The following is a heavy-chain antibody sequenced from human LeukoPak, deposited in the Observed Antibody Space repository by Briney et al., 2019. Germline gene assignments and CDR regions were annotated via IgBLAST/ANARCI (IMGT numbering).Heavy chain of an antibody. CDR3: ETYDGAGRGF. V-gene: IGHV3-21*01. J-gene: IGHJ4*02. CDR1: GFTFSRYS. D-gene: IGHD3-22*01. CDR2: ISTGSTYI. Sequence: GGCLRLSCTASGFTFSRYSMNWVRQAPGKGLDWISSISTGSTYINYADSVKGRFTISRDNAKHSLFLQLNSLSAEDTAVYYCETYDGAGRGFWGQGTLVAVSS.